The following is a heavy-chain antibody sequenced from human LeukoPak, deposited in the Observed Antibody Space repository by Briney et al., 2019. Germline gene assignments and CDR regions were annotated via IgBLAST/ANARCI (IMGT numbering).Heavy chain of an antibody. D-gene: IGHD3-10*01. CDR2: IKSDGSST. CDR1: GFTFSNYW. Sequence: GGSLRLSCAASGFTFSNYWMHWVRQAPGKGLVWVSRIKSDGSSTDYADSVKGRFTISRDNGKNTLYLQMNSLTAGDTAVYYCARELWFLDNWGQGTLV. J-gene: IGHJ4*02. CDR3: ARELWFLDN. V-gene: IGHV3-74*01.